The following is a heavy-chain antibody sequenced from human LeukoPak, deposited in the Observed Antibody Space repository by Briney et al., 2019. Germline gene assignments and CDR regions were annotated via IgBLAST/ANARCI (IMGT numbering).Heavy chain of an antibody. J-gene: IGHJ5*02. CDR2: IKHDGSEK. V-gene: IGHV3-7*01. CDR1: EFTFSSYW. D-gene: IGHD3-10*01. CDR3: ARGPWGSGNYYNSEWFDP. Sequence: PGGSLRLSCAASEFTFSSYWMSWVRQAPGKGLEWVANIKHDGSEKYYVDSVKGRLIISRDNAKNSLYLQMNSLRAEDTAVYYCARGPWGSGNYYNSEWFDPWGQGTLVTVSS.